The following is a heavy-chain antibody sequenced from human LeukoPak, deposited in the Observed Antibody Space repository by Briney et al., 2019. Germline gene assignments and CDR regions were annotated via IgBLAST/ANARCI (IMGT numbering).Heavy chain of an antibody. J-gene: IGHJ5*02. Sequence: SETLSLTCTVSGGSISSYYWSWIRQPPGKGLEWIGYIYYSGSTNYNPSLKSRVTISVDTSQNQFSLKLSSVTAADTAEYYCARLFSSGYSRRFDPWGQGTLVTASS. CDR1: GGSISSYY. CDR3: ARLFSSGYSRRFDP. V-gene: IGHV4-59*08. CDR2: IYYSGST. D-gene: IGHD3-22*01.